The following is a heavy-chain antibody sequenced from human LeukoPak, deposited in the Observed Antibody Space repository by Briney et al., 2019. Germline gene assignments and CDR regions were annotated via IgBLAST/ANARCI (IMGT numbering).Heavy chain of an antibody. J-gene: IGHJ4*02. CDR3: ARDQKYYDTSGSLDY. V-gene: IGHV3-48*01. CDR2: ISGSGSTL. Sequence: PEGSLRLSCAASGFTFTSYRMNWVRQTPGKGLEWVSYISGSGSTLNYADSVKGRFTISRDNAQNSLFLQMNSLRAEDTAVYYCARDQKYYDTSGSLDYWGQGTLVTVSS. CDR1: GFTFTSYR. D-gene: IGHD3-22*01.